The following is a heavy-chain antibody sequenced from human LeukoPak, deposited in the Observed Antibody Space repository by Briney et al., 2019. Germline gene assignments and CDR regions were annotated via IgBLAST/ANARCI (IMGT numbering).Heavy chain of an antibody. CDR2: ISSNGGST. CDR3: ARAARYDSSGYYSSPYYFDY. Sequence: GGSLRLSCAASGFTFSSYAMHWVRQAPGKGLEYVSAISSNGGSTYYANSVKGRFTISRDNSKNTLYLQMGSLRAEDMAAYYCARAARYDSSGYYSSPYYFDYWGQGTLVTVSS. V-gene: IGHV3-64*01. J-gene: IGHJ4*02. D-gene: IGHD3-22*01. CDR1: GFTFSSYA.